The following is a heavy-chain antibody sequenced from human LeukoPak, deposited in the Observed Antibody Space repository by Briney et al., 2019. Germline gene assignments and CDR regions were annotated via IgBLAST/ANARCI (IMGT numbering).Heavy chain of an antibody. CDR3: VRENWYYDH. D-gene: IGHD3-16*01. V-gene: IGHV1-2*02. Sequence: ASVKVSCKTSGYTFTAYHVHWVRQAPGQGLEFMRWIYPPTGGTVLAEKFQGRVIMTRDTSITTAYMELSGLNFDDTAVYYCVRENWYYDHWGQGTLVTVSS. J-gene: IGHJ4*02. CDR2: IYPPTGGT. CDR1: GYTFTAYH.